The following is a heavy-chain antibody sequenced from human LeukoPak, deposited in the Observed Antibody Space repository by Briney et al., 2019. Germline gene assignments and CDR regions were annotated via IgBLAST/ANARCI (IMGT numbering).Heavy chain of an antibody. Sequence: SETLSLTCAVYGGSFSGYYWSWIRQPPGKGLEWIGEINHSGSTNYNPSLKSRVTISVDTSKNQFSLKLSSVTAADTAVYYCARLLLPLWFGELIIDPWGQGTLVTVSS. CDR1: GGSFSGYY. CDR3: ARLLLPLWFGELIIDP. V-gene: IGHV4-34*01. CDR2: INHSGST. J-gene: IGHJ5*02. D-gene: IGHD3-10*01.